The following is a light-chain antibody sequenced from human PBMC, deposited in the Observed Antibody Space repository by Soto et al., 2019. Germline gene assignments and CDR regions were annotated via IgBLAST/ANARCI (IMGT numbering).Light chain of an antibody. Sequence: DIQMTQSPSTLSASVGDRVTITCRASQSISPWLAWYQQKPGKAPKILIYKASSLESGVPSRFSGSESGTEFTLTISSLQPDDFATYSCQQYKSYSRTFGQGTKLEIK. CDR2: KAS. V-gene: IGKV1-5*03. J-gene: IGKJ2*01. CDR3: QQYKSYSRT. CDR1: QSISPW.